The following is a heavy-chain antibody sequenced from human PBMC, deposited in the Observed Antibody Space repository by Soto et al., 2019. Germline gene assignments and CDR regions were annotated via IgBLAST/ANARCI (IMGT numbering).Heavy chain of an antibody. CDR3: ARDHYYGSGAHFDY. D-gene: IGHD3-10*01. Sequence: PGGSLRLSCAASGFTVSSNYMSWVRQAPGKGLEWVSVIYSGGSTYYADSVKGRFTISRDNSKNTLYLQMNSLRAEDTAVYYCARDHYYGSGAHFDYWGQGTLVTVSS. CDR2: IYSGGST. CDR1: GFTVSSNY. J-gene: IGHJ4*02. V-gene: IGHV3-53*01.